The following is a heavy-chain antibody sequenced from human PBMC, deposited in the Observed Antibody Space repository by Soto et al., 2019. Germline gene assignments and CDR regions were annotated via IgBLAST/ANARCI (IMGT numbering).Heavy chain of an antibody. J-gene: IGHJ4*02. Sequence: EVQLVQYGGGWVQLGSSLSLSWGASGLPLDDYGRPGVRQAPGKGLGWVSSISWNSGRIGYADSVKGRFTISRDNVKNSLYLQMNSLRAEDTALYYCARSGEFSASDYFGFWGQGTLVTVSS. CDR1: GLPLDDYG. CDR2: ISWNSGRI. V-gene: IGHV3-9*01. CDR3: ARSGEFSASDYFGF. D-gene: IGHD3-10*01.